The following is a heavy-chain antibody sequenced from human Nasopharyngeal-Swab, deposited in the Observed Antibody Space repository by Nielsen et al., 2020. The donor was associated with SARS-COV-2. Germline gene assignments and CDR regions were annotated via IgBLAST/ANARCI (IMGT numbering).Heavy chain of an antibody. V-gene: IGHV3-74*01. J-gene: IGHJ4*02. CDR2: ISRNVSTT. CDR1: GFTFSSYW. Sequence: GESLKISCAASGFTFSSYWMHWVRQAPGEGLVWVSRISRNVSTTTYADSVKGRFTIPRDNAKSTVYLQMNSLRAEDTAVYYCARGRSDTEMAHEYWGQGTLVTVSS. CDR3: ARGRSDTEMAHEY. D-gene: IGHD5-18*01.